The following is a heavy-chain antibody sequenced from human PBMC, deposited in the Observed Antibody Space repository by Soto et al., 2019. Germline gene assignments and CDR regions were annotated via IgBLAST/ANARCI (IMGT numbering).Heavy chain of an antibody. J-gene: IGHJ4*02. CDR1: GGSIGSGGYY. D-gene: IGHD2-15*01. CDR2: IYYSGST. CDR3: ARDGSCSGGSCYSNYFDY. Sequence: PSGTLSLTCTVSGGSIGSGGYYWSWIRQHPGKGLEWIGYIYYSGSTYYNPSLKSRVTISVDTSKNQFSLKLSSVTAADTAVYYCARDGSCSGGSCYSNYFDYRGQGPLVTASS. V-gene: IGHV4-31*03.